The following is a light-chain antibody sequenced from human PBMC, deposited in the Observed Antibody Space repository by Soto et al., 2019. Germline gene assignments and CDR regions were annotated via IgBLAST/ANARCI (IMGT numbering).Light chain of an antibody. CDR3: ASYTSSSPGV. CDR1: SSDVGGYNS. V-gene: IGLV2-14*01. J-gene: IGLJ2*01. Sequence: QSALTQPASVSGSPGQSITISCTGTSSDVGGYNSVSWYQQHPGKAPKLMIYDVSNRPSGVSNRFSGSKSGNTASLTISGLQAEDEADYYCASYTSSSPGVFGGGTKVTVL. CDR2: DVS.